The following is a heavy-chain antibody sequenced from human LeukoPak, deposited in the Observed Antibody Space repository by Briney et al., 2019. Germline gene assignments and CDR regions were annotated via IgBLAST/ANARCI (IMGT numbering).Heavy chain of an antibody. CDR2: LSASGGGT. Sequence: GGSLRLSCAASGLTFSNFAMTWVRQTPGKGLEWVSALSASGGGTFYAPSVKGRFTISRDNSKNTVSLQMNSLRAEDTALYYCATALHTSMTTWAAFDTWGQRTLVTVSS. D-gene: IGHD5-18*01. CDR3: ATALHTSMTTWAAFDT. V-gene: IGHV3-23*01. CDR1: GLTFSNFA. J-gene: IGHJ3*02.